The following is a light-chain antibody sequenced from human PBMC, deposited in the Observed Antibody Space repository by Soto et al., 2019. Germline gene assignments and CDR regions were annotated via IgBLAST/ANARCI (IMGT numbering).Light chain of an antibody. CDR2: GAS. CDR3: QQYNNWPNT. CDR1: QSISDN. Sequence: EILMTQSPGTLSVSPGDGATLSCRASQSISDNLAWYQQKPGQAPRLLIYGASTRATGIPARFSGSGSGTEFTLTVSSLQSEDFAVYWCQQYNNWPNTFGQGTKV. J-gene: IGKJ1*01. V-gene: IGKV3-15*01.